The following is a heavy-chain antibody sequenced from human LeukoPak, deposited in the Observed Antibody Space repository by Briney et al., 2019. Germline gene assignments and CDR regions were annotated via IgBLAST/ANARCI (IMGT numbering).Heavy chain of an antibody. CDR2: IIPIFGTA. J-gene: IGHJ4*02. Sequence: SVRVSCKASGGTFSSYAISWVRQAPGQGLEWMGGIIPIFGTANYAQKFQGRVTITADKSTSTAYMELSSLRSEDTAVYYCARGLGELSFDLCYWGQGTLVTVSS. V-gene: IGHV1-69*06. CDR1: GGTFSSYA. CDR3: ARGLGELSFDLCY. D-gene: IGHD3-16*02.